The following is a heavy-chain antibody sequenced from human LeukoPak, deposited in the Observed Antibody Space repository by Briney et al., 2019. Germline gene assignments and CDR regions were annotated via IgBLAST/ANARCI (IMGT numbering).Heavy chain of an antibody. D-gene: IGHD2-15*01. Sequence: GGSLRLSCAASGFIFSSYSMNWVRQAPGKGLEWVSYISSSRRTIYYADSVKGRFTISRDNAKNSLYLQMNSLRAEDTAVYYCARSSSRYCSGGSCYSGVLGYFDYWGQGTLVTVSS. J-gene: IGHJ4*02. CDR3: ARSSSRYCSGGSCYSGVLGYFDY. V-gene: IGHV3-48*01. CDR2: ISSSRRTI. CDR1: GFIFSSYS.